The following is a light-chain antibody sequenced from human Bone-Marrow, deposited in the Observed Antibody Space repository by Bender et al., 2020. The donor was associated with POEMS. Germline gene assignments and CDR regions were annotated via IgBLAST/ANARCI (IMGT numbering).Light chain of an antibody. CDR2: INN. CDR3: CSYAGGYTWV. J-gene: IGLJ3*02. Sequence: QSVLTQPPSASGTPGQRVTISCSGSSSNIGTNPVNWYQQLPGTAPKPLIYINNQRPSGVPDRFSGSKSGNTASLTISGLQAEDEADYYCCSYAGGYTWVFGGGTKLTV. V-gene: IGLV1-44*01. CDR1: SSNIGTNP.